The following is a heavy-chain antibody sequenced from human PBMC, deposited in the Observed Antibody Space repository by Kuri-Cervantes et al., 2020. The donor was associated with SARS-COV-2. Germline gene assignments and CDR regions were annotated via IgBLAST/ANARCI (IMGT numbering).Heavy chain of an antibody. CDR1: GGSISSSSYY. V-gene: IGHV4-39*01. Sequence: SETLSLTCTVSGGSISSSSYYWGWIRQPPGKGLEWIGSIYYSGSTYYNPSLKSRVTISVDTSKNQFSLKLSSVTAADTAVYYCARGGRAYYDFWSGYYKEHYYFDYWGQGTLVTVSS. J-gene: IGHJ4*02. CDR2: IYYSGST. CDR3: ARGGRAYYDFWSGYYKEHYYFDY. D-gene: IGHD3-3*01.